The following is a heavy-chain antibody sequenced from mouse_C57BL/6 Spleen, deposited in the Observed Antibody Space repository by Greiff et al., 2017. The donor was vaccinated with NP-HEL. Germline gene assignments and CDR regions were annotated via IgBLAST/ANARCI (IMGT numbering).Heavy chain of an antibody. CDR1: GFTFTDYY. CDR3: VYDGYSYYYAMDY. CDR2: VYPYNGGT. V-gene: IGHV1-36*01. J-gene: IGHJ4*01. Sequence: VQLQQSGPELVKPGPSVKISCKASGFTFTDYYMHWVKQSHGKSLEWIGLVYPYNGGTSYNQKFKGKATLTVDTSSSTAYMELNSLTSEDSSVYYCVYDGYSYYYAMDYWGQGTSVTVSS. D-gene: IGHD2-3*01.